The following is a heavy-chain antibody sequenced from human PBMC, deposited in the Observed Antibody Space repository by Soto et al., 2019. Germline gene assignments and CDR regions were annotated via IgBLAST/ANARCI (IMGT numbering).Heavy chain of an antibody. V-gene: IGHV1-2*02. D-gene: IGHD2-2*01. CDR3: ARPYCGTNSCHNWFDP. J-gene: IGHJ5*02. CDR2: INPKSGGT. CDR1: GYIFTDYD. Sequence: ASVKVSCKASGYIFTDYDVNRVRQAPGQGLEWMGWINPKSGGTKYAQKFQGRVTMTTDTSITTAYMELSGLRSDDTAVYYCARPYCGTNSCHNWFDPWGQGTLVTVSS.